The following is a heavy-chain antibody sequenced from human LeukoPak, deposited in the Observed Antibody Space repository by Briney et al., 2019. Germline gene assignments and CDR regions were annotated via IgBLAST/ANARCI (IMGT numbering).Heavy chain of an antibody. CDR3: AKVYRSQQLVRGGDYFDY. D-gene: IGHD6-13*01. Sequence: PAGGSLRLSCAASGFTFSSSAMSWVRQVPGKGLEWVSGISASGGSTSYADSVRGRFTISRDNSKNTRYLQMNSLRAEDTAVYYCAKVYRSQQLVRGGDYFDYWGQGTLVTVSS. CDR1: GFTFSSSA. J-gene: IGHJ4*02. V-gene: IGHV3-23*01. CDR2: ISASGGST.